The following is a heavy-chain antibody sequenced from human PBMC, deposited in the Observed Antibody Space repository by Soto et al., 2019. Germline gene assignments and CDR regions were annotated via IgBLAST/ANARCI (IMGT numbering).Heavy chain of an antibody. CDR3: ARMATFGSLNWFDP. J-gene: IGHJ5*02. V-gene: IGHV1-8*01. Sequence: ASVKVSCKASGYSFTNNDVSWVRQAIGQGLEWMGWMNPGSGDTGYAQKFQGRVTMTRDISIATAYMELSSLRSDDTAIYYCARMATFGSLNWFDPWGQGTLVTVSS. CDR2: MNPGSGDT. CDR1: GYSFTNND. D-gene: IGHD3-16*01.